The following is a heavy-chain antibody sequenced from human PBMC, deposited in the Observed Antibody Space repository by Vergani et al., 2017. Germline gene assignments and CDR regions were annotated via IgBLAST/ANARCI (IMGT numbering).Heavy chain of an antibody. Sequence: QVQLVQSGAEVKKPGASVMVSCKASGYTFTSYYMHWVRQAPGQGLEWMGIINPSGGSTSYAQKFQGRVTMTRDTSTSTVYMELGSLRSEDTAVYYCARGGVDTAMANIPHYYYYGMDVWGQGTTVTVSS. J-gene: IGHJ6*02. V-gene: IGHV1-46*01. D-gene: IGHD5-18*01. CDR2: INPSGGST. CDR1: GYTFTSYY. CDR3: ARGGVDTAMANIPHYYYYGMDV.